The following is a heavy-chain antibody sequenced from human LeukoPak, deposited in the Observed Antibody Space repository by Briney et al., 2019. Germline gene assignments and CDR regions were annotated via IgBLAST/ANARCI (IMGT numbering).Heavy chain of an antibody. D-gene: IGHD3-22*01. CDR3: ARPYYYDSSAGGMDV. J-gene: IGHJ6*02. Sequence: ASVKVSCKASGYTFTSYFMHWVRQAPGQGLEWMGIINPSGGSTSYAQKFQGRVTMTRDTSTSTVFMELSSLRSEDTAVYYCARPYYYDSSAGGMDVWGQGTTVTVSS. CDR1: GYTFTSYF. CDR2: INPSGGST. V-gene: IGHV1-46*01.